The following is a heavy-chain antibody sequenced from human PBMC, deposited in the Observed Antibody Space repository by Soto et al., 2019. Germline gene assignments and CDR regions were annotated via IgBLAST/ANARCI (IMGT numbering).Heavy chain of an antibody. CDR2: IIPIFGTA. J-gene: IGHJ2*01. D-gene: IGHD1-26*01. V-gene: IGHV1-69*13. CDR1: GGTFSSYA. Sequence: SVKVSCKASGGTFSSYAISWVRQAPGQGLEWMGGIIPIFGTANYAQKFQGRVTITADESASTAYMELSSLRSEDTAVYYCARGGSLYWYFDLWGRGTLVTVSS. CDR3: ARGGSLYWYFDL.